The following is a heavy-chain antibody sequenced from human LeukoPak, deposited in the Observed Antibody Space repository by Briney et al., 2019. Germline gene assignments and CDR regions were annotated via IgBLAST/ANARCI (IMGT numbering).Heavy chain of an antibody. CDR2: ISAYNGKT. CDR3: AREAAGQANRDFFDS. J-gene: IGHJ4*02. V-gene: IGHV1-18*01. D-gene: IGHD1-14*01. CDR1: GFTFTSYG. Sequence: ASVKVSCTASGFTFTSYGISWVRQAPGQGLEWVGWISAYNGKTNSVQKFQGRVTMTTVTSASTAYMELRSLTSDDTAMYYCAREAAGQANRDFFDSWGQGTLVTVSS.